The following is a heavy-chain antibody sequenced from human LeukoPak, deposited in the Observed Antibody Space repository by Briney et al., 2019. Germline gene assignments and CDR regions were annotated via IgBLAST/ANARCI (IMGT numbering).Heavy chain of an antibody. CDR3: AKMLGVYGDPNWFDP. CDR1: GGTFSSYA. J-gene: IGHJ5*02. Sequence: SVKVSCKASGGTFSSYAISWVRQAPGQGLEWMGGIIPIFGTANYAQKFQGRVTITADESTSTAYMELSSLRSEDAAVYYCAKMLGVYGDPNWFDPWGQGTLVTVSS. V-gene: IGHV1-69*13. CDR2: IIPIFGTA. D-gene: IGHD4-17*01.